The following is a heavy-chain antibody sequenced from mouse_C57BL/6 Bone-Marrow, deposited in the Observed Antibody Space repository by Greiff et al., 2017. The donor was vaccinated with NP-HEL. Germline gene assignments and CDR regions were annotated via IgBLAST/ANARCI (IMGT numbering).Heavy chain of an antibody. J-gene: IGHJ4*01. CDR2: ISYDGSN. CDR3: LVAGHYYAMDY. V-gene: IGHV3-6*01. CDR1: GYSITSGYY. Sequence: DVKLVESGPGLVKPSQSLSLTCSVTGYSITSGYYWNWIRQFPGNKLEWMGYISYDGSNNYNPSLKNRISITRDTSKNQFFLKLNSVTTEDTATYYCLVAGHYYAMDYWGQGTSVTVSS. D-gene: IGHD1-1*01.